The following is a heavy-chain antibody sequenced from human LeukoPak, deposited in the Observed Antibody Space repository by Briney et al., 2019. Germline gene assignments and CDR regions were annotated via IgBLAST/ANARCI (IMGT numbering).Heavy chain of an antibody. V-gene: IGHV1-2*02. D-gene: IGHD6-13*01. CDR1: GYTFTGYY. Sequence: ASVKVSCTASGYTFTGYYMHWVRQAPGQGLEWMGWINPNSGGTNYAQKFQGRVTMTRDTSISTVYMELSRLRSDDTAVYYCARGRVRAAAGTWFDPWGQGTLVTVSS. CDR3: ARGRVRAAAGTWFDP. CDR2: INPNSGGT. J-gene: IGHJ5*02.